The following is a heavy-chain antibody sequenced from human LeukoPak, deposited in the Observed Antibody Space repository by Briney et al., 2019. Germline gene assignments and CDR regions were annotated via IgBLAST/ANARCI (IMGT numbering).Heavy chain of an antibody. CDR1: GFTFSNYW. V-gene: IGHV3-48*01. CDR3: ARNFDS. D-gene: IGHD2/OR15-2a*01. CDR2: ITSSSSTI. J-gene: IGHJ4*02. Sequence: PGGSLRLSCAASGFTFSNYWMSWVRQAPGKGLEWVSYITSSSSTIYYADSVKGRFTMSRDNAENSLYLQMNSLRAEDTAVYYCARNFDSWGQGTLVTVSS.